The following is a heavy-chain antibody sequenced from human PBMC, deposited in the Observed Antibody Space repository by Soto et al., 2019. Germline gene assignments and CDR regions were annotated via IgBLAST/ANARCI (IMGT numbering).Heavy chain of an antibody. V-gene: IGHV1-8*01. Sequence: QVQLVQSGAEVKKPGASVKVSCKASGYTFTSYDINWVRQATGQGLEWVGWMNPNNGYRGYAQKFQGRVTMTRNTSIRTAYMELSSLRSEDTAVSYCARDFHYYDRSGMSDVFDIWGQGTMVTVSS. CDR1: GYTFTSYD. J-gene: IGHJ3*02. D-gene: IGHD3-22*01. CDR2: MNPNNGYR. CDR3: ARDFHYYDRSGMSDVFDI.